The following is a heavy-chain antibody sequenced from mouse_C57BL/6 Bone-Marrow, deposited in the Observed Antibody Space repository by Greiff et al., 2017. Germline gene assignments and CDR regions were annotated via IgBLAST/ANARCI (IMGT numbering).Heavy chain of an antibody. D-gene: IGHD1-1*01. CDR2: INPSTGGT. CDR3: ARRGSTTVVATDYFDY. Sequence: VQLQQSGPELVKPGASVKISCKASGYSFTGYYMNWVKQSPEKSLEWIGEINPSTGGTTYNQKFKAKATLTVDKSSSTAYMQLKSLTSEDSAVYYCARRGSTTVVATDYFDYWGQGTTLTVSS. V-gene: IGHV1-42*01. CDR1: GYSFTGYY. J-gene: IGHJ2*01.